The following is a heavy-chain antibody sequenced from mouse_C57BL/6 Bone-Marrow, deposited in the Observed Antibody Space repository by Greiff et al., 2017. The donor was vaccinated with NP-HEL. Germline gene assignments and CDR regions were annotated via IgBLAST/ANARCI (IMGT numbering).Heavy chain of an antibody. CDR3: ARWAWYFDY. CDR2: IDPGGGET. V-gene: IGHV14-2*01. CDR1: GFNIKDYY. J-gene: IGHJ2*01. Sequence: EVQLQQSGAELVKPGASVKFSCTASGFNIKDYYMHWVQQRTEQGLEWVGRIDPGGGETKYAQKFQGQATITADTSYNTAYLQLSSLKSEDTAVYYCARWAWYFDYWGKGTTLTVSS.